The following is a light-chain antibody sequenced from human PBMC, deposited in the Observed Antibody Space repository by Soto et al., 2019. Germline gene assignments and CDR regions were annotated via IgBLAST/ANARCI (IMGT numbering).Light chain of an antibody. V-gene: IGKV3-20*01. CDR1: QTFSSTF. CDR3: QQYAYLGT. CDR2: DAS. J-gene: IGKJ1*01. Sequence: EIVLPQSPGTLSLSPGERATLSCRTSQTFSSTFLAWYQQKPGQAPRLLIYDASSRAADIPDRFSGSGSGTDFTLTISRLEPEDFAVYSCQQYAYLGTFGQGTKVEFK.